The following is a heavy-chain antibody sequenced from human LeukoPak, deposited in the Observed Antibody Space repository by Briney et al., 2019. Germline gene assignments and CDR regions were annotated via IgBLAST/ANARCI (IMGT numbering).Heavy chain of an antibody. J-gene: IGHJ6*03. Sequence: SDTLSLTCAVSGYSISSSNWWGWIRQPPGKGLEWIGYIYYSGSTYYNPSLKSRVTISVDTPKNQFSLKLSSVTAADTAVYYCATYSSGWYNKGYYYYMDVWGKGTTVTVSS. V-gene: IGHV4-28*01. D-gene: IGHD6-19*01. CDR2: IYYSGST. CDR1: GYSISSSNW. CDR3: ATYSSGWYNKGYYYYMDV.